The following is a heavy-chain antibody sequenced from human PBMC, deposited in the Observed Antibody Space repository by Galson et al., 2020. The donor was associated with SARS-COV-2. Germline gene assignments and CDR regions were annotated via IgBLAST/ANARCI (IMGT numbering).Heavy chain of an antibody. J-gene: IGHJ4*02. CDR3: ARVLDGFWSSYYFDY. V-gene: IGHV3-21*04. CDR2: ITGSGSYI. CDR1: GFTFNNYN. Sequence: KTGGSLRLSCAASGFTFNNYNMNWVRQAPGKGLEWVSSITGSGSYIYYADSVKGRFTISRDNAKNSLYLQMNSLRAEDTAVYYCARVLDGFWSSYYFDYWGQGTLVTVSS. D-gene: IGHD3-3*01.